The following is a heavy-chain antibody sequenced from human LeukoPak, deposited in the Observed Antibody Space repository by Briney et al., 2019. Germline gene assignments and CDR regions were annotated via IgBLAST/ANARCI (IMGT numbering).Heavy chain of an antibody. J-gene: IGHJ6*03. CDR3: WGNYYYYMDV. D-gene: IGHD7-27*01. CDR1: GFTFGDYA. Sequence: GGSLRLSCTASGFTFGDYAMSWFRKAPGKGLNWVGFIRSKAYGGTTEYAASVKGRFTISRDDSKSIAYLQMNSLKTEDTAVYYCWGNYYYYMDVWGKGTTVTVSS. CDR2: IRSKAYGGTT. V-gene: IGHV3-49*03.